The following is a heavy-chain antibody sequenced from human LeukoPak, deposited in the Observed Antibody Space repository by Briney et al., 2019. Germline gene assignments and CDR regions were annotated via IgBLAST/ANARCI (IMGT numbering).Heavy chain of an antibody. J-gene: IGHJ6*02. Sequence: GGSLRLSCAASGFTFSSYWMSWVRQAPGKGLEWVANIEEEGSEKNYVDSVKGRFTISRDNSKNTLYLQMNSLRAEDTAVYYCARHHGANYYYYDMDVWGQGTTVTVSS. CDR1: GFTFSSYW. CDR2: IEEEGSEK. V-gene: IGHV3-7*02. D-gene: IGHD4-17*01. CDR3: ARHHGANYYYYDMDV.